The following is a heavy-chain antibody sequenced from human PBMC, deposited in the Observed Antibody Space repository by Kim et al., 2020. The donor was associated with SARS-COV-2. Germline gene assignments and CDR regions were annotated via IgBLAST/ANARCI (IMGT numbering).Heavy chain of an antibody. CDR3: AKGQRWLQFSYFDY. CDR1: GFTFSSYG. CDR2: ISYDGSNK. J-gene: IGHJ4*02. V-gene: IGHV3-30*18. Sequence: GGSLRLSCAASGFTFSSYGMHWVRQAPGKGLEWVAVISYDGSNKYYADSVKGRFTISRDNSKNTLYLQMNSLRAEDTAVYYCAKGQRWLQFSYFDYWGQGTLVTVSS. D-gene: IGHD5-12*01.